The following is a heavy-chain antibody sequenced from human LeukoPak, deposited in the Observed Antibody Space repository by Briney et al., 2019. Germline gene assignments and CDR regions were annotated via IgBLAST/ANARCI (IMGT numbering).Heavy chain of an antibody. CDR2: IYSSGTT. CDR3: ARVAPIAAAGSSYYYAIDV. J-gene: IGHJ6*02. Sequence: SETLSLTCDVSGGSISNYYWTWIRQPAGKGLEWIGRIYSSGTTTYNPSLKSRVAMSVDTSRNQFSLKLNFVTAADTAVYYCARVAPIAAAGSSYYYAIDVWGQGTTVTVSS. CDR1: GGSISNYY. V-gene: IGHV4-4*07. D-gene: IGHD6-25*01.